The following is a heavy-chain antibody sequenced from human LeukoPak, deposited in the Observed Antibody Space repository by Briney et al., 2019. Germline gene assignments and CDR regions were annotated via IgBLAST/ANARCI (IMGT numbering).Heavy chain of an antibody. CDR1: GGSISSYY. CDR2: IYYSGST. J-gene: IGHJ5*02. D-gene: IGHD2-2*01. V-gene: IGHV4-59*01. CDR3: ARVLCLGYCSSTSWGSGFDP. Sequence: SETLSLTCTVSGGSISSYYWSWIRQPPGKGLERIGHIYYSGSTNYNPYLKSRVTISVDTSKNQFSLKLSSVTAADTAVYYCARVLCLGYCSSTSWGSGFDPWGQGTLVTVSS.